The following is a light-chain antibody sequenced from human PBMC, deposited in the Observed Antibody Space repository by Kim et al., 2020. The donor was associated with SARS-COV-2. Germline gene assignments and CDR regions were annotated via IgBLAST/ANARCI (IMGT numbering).Light chain of an antibody. V-gene: IGLV1-44*01. CDR1: RSNIGSNT. CDR3: AAWDNSLKGWV. J-gene: IGLJ3*02. CDR2: SDN. Sequence: QSVLTQPPSASGTPGQRVTVSCSGSRSNIGSNTVNWFQQVPGTAPKLLIFSDNQRPSGVPDRVSGSKSGTSASLAIGGLQSEDEAHYYCAAWDNSLKGWVFGGGTQLTVL.